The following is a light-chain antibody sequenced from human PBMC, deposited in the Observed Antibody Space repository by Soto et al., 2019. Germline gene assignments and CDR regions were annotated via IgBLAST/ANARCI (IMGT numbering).Light chain of an antibody. J-gene: IGKJ5*01. CDR3: QQYNNWPPIT. V-gene: IGKV3-15*01. CDR1: QSVSSD. Sequence: EIMMTQSPATLSVSPGERATLSCRASQSVSSDLAWYQQKPGQAPRLLIYDASTRATGIPARFSGSGSGTEFTHTISSLQSEDFAVYYYQQYNNWPPITFGQGTRLEIK. CDR2: DAS.